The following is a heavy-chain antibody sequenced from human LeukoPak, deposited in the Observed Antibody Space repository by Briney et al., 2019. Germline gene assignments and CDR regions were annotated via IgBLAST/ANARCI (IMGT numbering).Heavy chain of an antibody. V-gene: IGHV1-2*02. J-gene: IGHJ3*02. Sequence: ASVKVSCKASGYTFTGYYMHWVRQAPGQGLEWMGWINPNSGGTNYAQKFQGRVTMTRDTSISTAYMELSRLRSGDTAVYYCALLLTGRGHAFDIWGQGTMVTVSS. CDR1: GYTFTGYY. CDR3: ALLLTGRGHAFDI. D-gene: IGHD7-27*01. CDR2: INPNSGGT.